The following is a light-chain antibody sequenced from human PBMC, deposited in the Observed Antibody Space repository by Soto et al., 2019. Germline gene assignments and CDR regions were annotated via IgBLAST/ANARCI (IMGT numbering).Light chain of an antibody. V-gene: IGLV1-40*01. CDR3: QSYDISLSGVV. CDR1: RSNIGAGYD. J-gene: IGLJ2*01. CDR2: GNS. Sequence: QAVVTQPPSVSGAPGQRVTISCTGSRSNIGAGYDVHWYQQLPGTAPKLLIDGNSNRPSAVPDRFSGSKSGTSASLAITGLPAEDAAVYYCQSYDISLSGVVFGGGTKLTVL.